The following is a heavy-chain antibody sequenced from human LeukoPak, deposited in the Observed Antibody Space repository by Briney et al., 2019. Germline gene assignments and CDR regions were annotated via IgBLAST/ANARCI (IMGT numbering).Heavy chain of an antibody. CDR2: IYYSGST. CDR3: ARQGNLWFGELFNPYFDY. V-gene: IGHV4-39*01. J-gene: IGHJ4*02. Sequence: SETLSLTCTVSGGSISSSSYYWGWIRQPPGKGLEWIGSIYYSGSTYYNPSLKSRVTISVDTSKNQFSLKLSSVTAADRAVYYCARQGNLWFGELFNPYFDYWGQGTLVTVSS. CDR1: GGSISSSSYY. D-gene: IGHD3-10*01.